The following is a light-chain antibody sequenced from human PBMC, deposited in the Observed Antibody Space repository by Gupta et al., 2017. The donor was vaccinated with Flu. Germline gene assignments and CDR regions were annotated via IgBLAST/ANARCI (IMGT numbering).Light chain of an antibody. CDR2: DVT. J-gene: IGLJ1*01. V-gene: IGLV2-11*03. CDR1: Y. CDR3: GSSSGTYINHV. Sequence: YVSWYQQHPVQAPKLMIYDVTKRPSGVPDRFSGSKSGNTASLTISGLRTEDQADYYCGSSSGTYINHVLGTGTQVTV.